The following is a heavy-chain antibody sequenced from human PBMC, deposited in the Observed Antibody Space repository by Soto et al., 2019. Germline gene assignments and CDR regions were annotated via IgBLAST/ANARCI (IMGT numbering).Heavy chain of an antibody. J-gene: IGHJ3*02. CDR2: FDPEDGGT. CDR1: GYTFTGHY. Sequence: EASVKVSCKASGYTFTGHYMHWVRQAPGQGLEWMGGFDPEDGGTIYAQKFQGRVTMTEDTSTDTAYMELSSLRSEDTAVYYCATAERGAFDIWGQGTMVTVSS. CDR3: ATAERGAFDI. V-gene: IGHV1-24*01. D-gene: IGHD3-16*01.